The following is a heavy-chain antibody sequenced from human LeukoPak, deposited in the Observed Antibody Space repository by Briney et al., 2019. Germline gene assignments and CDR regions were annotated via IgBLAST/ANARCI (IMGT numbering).Heavy chain of an antibody. Sequence: GGSLRLSCAASGFTFSSYAMSWVRQAPGKGLEWVSAISGSGGSTYYADSVKGRFTISRDNAKNSLYLQMNSLRVEDTAVYYCARAIGAAEAYWGQGTLVTVSS. CDR1: GFTFSSYA. CDR3: ARAIGAAEAY. J-gene: IGHJ4*02. V-gene: IGHV3-23*01. CDR2: ISGSGGST. D-gene: IGHD6-13*01.